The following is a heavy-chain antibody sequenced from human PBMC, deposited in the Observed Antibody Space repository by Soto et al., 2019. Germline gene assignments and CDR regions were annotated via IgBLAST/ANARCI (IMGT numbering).Heavy chain of an antibody. V-gene: IGHV1-18*01. D-gene: IGHD1-1*01. CDR2: ISAHNGNT. CDR3: ARGRYGDY. Sequence: QAHLVQSGAEVKKPGASMKVSCKGYGYAFTTYGITWVRQAPGQGLEWMGWISAHNGNTNYAQKLQGRVTVTRDTSTSIAYMELRSLRSDDTAVYYCARGRYGDYWGQGALVTVSS. CDR1: GYAFTTYG. J-gene: IGHJ4*02.